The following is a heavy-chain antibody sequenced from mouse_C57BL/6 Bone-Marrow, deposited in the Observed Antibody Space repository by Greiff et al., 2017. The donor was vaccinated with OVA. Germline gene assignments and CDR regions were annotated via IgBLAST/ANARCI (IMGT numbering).Heavy chain of an antibody. Sequence: VQLQQSGPGLVQPSQSLSITCTVSGFSLTSYGVHWVRQSPGKGLEWLGVIWRGGSTDYNAAFMSRLSITKDNSKSQVFFKMNSLQADDTAIYYCAKNNYGNYTWYFDVWGTGTTVTVSS. CDR3: AKNNYGNYTWYFDV. CDR2: IWRGGST. V-gene: IGHV2-5*01. J-gene: IGHJ1*03. D-gene: IGHD2-1*01. CDR1: GFSLTSYG.